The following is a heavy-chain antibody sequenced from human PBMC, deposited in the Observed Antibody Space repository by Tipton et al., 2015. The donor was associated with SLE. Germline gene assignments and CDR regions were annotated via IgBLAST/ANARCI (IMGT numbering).Heavy chain of an antibody. CDR2: ISHSGNT. D-gene: IGHD5-24*01. V-gene: IGHV4-34*01. Sequence: TLSLTCAAYGGSFSGYYWSWIRQPPGKGLEWIGTISHSGNTYSHTSLESRVTISVDTSQNQFSMSLSSVSAADTAVYYCARKELSTMRDYWGQGTLVTVSS. CDR3: ARKELSTMRDY. J-gene: IGHJ4*02. CDR1: GGSFSGYY.